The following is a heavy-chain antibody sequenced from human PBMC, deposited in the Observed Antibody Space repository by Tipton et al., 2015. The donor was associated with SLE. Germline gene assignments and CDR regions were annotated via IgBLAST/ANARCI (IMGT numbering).Heavy chain of an antibody. V-gene: IGHV4-39*07. Sequence: TLSLTCTVSGGSISSSSYYWGWIRQPPGKGLEWIGSIYYSGSTYYNPSLKSRVTISVDTSKNQFSLKLSSVTAADTAVYYCARQVDIVVAVAATPFDYWGQGTLVTVSS. J-gene: IGHJ4*02. D-gene: IGHD2-15*01. CDR2: IYYSGST. CDR1: GGSISSSSYY. CDR3: ARQVDIVVAVAATPFDY.